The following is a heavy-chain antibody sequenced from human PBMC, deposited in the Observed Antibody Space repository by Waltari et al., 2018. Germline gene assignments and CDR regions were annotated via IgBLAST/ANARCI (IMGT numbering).Heavy chain of an antibody. CDR1: GFTFSRYA. Sequence: QVQLVASGGGVVRHGRSLRISCTGSGFTFSRYAFHWIRQAPGKGLEWVAVISYDENNRHYADSVKGRFTISRDNSKTTLYLQIVSLRDEDTAIYYCARDALGDYSNWFDPWGQGTRVTVSS. V-gene: IGHV3-30*01. J-gene: IGHJ5*02. D-gene: IGHD4-17*01. CDR2: ISYDENNR. CDR3: ARDALGDYSNWFDP.